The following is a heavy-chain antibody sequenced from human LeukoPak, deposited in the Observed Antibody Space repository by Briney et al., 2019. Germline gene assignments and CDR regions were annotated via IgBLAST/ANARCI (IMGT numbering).Heavy chain of an antibody. D-gene: IGHD6-13*01. V-gene: IGHV4-59*01. Sequence: SETLSLTCTVSGGSISSYYWSWIRQPAGKGLEWIGYIYYSGTTNYNPSLKSRVTISVDTSKNQFSLKLSSVTAADTAVYYCARGVYIAAAQYGYWGQGTLVTASS. CDR1: GGSISSYY. J-gene: IGHJ4*02. CDR2: IYYSGTT. CDR3: ARGVYIAAAQYGY.